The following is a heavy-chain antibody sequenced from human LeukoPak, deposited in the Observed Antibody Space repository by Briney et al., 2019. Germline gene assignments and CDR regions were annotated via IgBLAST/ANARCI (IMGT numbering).Heavy chain of an antibody. V-gene: IGHV4-59*08. CDR3: ARGSSGWYNYFDY. CDR2: IYYSGST. CDR1: GGSISSYY. D-gene: IGHD6-19*01. J-gene: IGHJ4*02. Sequence: SSETLFLTCTVSGGSISSYYWSWIRQPPGKGLEWIGYIYYSGSTNYNPSLKSRVTISVDTSKNQFSLKLSSVTAADTAVYYCARGSSGWYNYFDYWGQGNLVTVSS.